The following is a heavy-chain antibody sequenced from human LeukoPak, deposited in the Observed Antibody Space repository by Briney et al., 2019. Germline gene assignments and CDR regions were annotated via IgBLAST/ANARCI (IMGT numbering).Heavy chain of an antibody. D-gene: IGHD2-21*02. Sequence: ASVKVSCKASGGTFSSYAISWVRQAPGQGLEWMGRIIPILGIANYAQKFQGRVTITADKSTSTAYMELSSLRSEDTAVYYCASWRDFHGFGYWGQGTLVTVSS. CDR2: IIPILGIA. J-gene: IGHJ4*02. V-gene: IGHV1-69*04. CDR1: GGTFSSYA. CDR3: ASWRDFHGFGY.